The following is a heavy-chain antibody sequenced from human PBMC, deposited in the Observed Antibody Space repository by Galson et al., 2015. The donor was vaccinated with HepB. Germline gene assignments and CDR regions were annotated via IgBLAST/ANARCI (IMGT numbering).Heavy chain of an antibody. D-gene: IGHD6-19*01. Sequence: SLRLSCAASGFTFSNAWMSRVRQAPGKGLEWVSGISWNSGSIGYADSVKGRFTNSRDNAKNSLYLQMNSLRAEDTALYYCAKSLEGSGWYSGVDYWGQGTLVTVSS. J-gene: IGHJ4*02. CDR3: AKSLEGSGWYSGVDY. CDR2: ISWNSGSI. V-gene: IGHV3-9*01. CDR1: GFTFSNAW.